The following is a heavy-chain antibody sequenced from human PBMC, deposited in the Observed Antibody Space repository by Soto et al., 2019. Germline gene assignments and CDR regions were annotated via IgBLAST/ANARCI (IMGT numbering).Heavy chain of an antibody. Sequence: QVQLVESGGGVVQPGRSLRLSCAASGFTFSSYGMHWVRQAPGKGLEWVAVISYDGSNKYYADSVKGRFTISRDNSKNTLYLQMNSLRAEDTAVYYCAKDYGIAGAQPLIDYYYYGMDVWGQGTTVTVSS. V-gene: IGHV3-30*18. CDR3: AKDYGIAGAQPLIDYYYYGMDV. CDR2: ISYDGSNK. CDR1: GFTFSSYG. D-gene: IGHD6-19*01. J-gene: IGHJ6*02.